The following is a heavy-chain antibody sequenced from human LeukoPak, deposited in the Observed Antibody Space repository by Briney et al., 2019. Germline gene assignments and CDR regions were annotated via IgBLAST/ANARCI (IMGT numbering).Heavy chain of an antibody. V-gene: IGHV4-39*01. CDR1: GYFITSGSYY. D-gene: IGHD2/OR15-2a*01. CDR2: IYYSGST. CDR3: ARQGRFHFDY. J-gene: IGHJ4*02. Sequence: SETLSLTCTVSGYFITSGSYYWGWIRQPPGKGLEWIGSIYYSGSTYYNPSLKSRVTISVDASKNQFSLKVTSVTAADTAVYYCARQGRFHFDYWGQGTLVTVSS.